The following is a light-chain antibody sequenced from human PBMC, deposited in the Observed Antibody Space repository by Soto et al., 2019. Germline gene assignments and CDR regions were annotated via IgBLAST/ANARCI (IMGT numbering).Light chain of an antibody. V-gene: IGKV4-1*01. CDR1: QSVLYSSNNKTY. J-gene: IGKJ4*01. Sequence: DIVMTQSPDSLTVSLGERATINCKSSQSVLYSSNNKTYLAWYQQKPGQPPKLLIYWASTRESGVPDRFSGSGSGTDFTLTISSLQAEDVAVYYCQQYDSTPPTFGRGTKLEIK. CDR2: WAS. CDR3: QQYDSTPPT.